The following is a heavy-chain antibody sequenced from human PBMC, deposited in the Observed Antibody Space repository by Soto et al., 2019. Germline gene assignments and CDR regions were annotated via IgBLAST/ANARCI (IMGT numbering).Heavy chain of an antibody. CDR2: INPSLAST. CDR1: GGTLSSYA. J-gene: IGHJ4*01. V-gene: IGHV1-46*03. Sequence: ASVKVSCKASGGTLSSYAISWVRQAPGQGLEWMGIINPSLASTTYAQKFQGRVTMTRDTSTTTVYLELSSLTSEDTAVYFCAREGPRDCYSKRFEYWGHGTLVTVSS. CDR3: AREGPRDCYSKRFEY. D-gene: IGHD2-21*01.